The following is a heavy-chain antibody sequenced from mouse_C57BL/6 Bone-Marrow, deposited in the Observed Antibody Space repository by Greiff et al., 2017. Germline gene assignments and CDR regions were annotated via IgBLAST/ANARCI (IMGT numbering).Heavy chain of an antibody. V-gene: IGHV1-52*01. CDR1: GYTFTSYW. Sequence: QVQLQQPGAELVRPGSSVKLSCKASGYTFTSYWMHWVKQRPIQGLEWIGNIDPSDSETHYNQKFKDKATLTVDKSSSTAYMQLSSLTSEDSAVYYCARQPTIVSHFDYWGQGATLTVSS. D-gene: IGHD2-5*01. CDR2: IDPSDSET. CDR3: ARQPTIVSHFDY. J-gene: IGHJ2*01.